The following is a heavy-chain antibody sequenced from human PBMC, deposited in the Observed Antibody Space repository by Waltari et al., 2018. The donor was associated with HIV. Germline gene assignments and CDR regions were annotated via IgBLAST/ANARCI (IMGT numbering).Heavy chain of an antibody. CDR2: IIPIFGTS. V-gene: IGHV1-69*01. CDR1: RGTFNTYG. J-gene: IGHJ5*02. Sequence: QVQLMQSGSEVKRPGSSVTVSCKASRGTFNTYGIPWVRQAPGQGLVWMGGIIPIFGTSNYAPQFDGRLTLSADESTTTAYMDLTDLTYDETAVYFCAWTRVKTPQVVSWFDPWGRGTLVTV. D-gene: IGHD6-6*01. CDR3: AWTRVKTPQVVSWFDP.